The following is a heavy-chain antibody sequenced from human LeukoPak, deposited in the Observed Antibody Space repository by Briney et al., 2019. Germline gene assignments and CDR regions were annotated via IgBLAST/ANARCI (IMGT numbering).Heavy chain of an antibody. CDR1: GFTFSSYS. J-gene: IGHJ4*02. V-gene: IGHV3-48*01. CDR3: AKDSRRDGYR. Sequence: GGSLRLSCAASGFTFSSYSMNWVRQAPGKGLEWISYISRSSSTIYYADSVKGRFTISRDNSKNTLYLQINSLRAEDTAVYYCAKDSRRDGYRWGQGTLVIVSS. D-gene: IGHD5-24*01. CDR2: ISRSSSTI.